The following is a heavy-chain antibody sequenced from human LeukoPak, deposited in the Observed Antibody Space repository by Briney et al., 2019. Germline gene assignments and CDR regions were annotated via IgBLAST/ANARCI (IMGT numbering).Heavy chain of an antibody. Sequence: PGGSLRLSCAASGFKFTNYAMHWVRQAPGKGLEWVSTIGGSGVTKFYADSVEGRFTISRDNSNNALFLQMSSLRAEDMAIYYCARGASSWEYTTFDVWGQGTIVTVSS. CDR1: GFKFTNYA. V-gene: IGHV3-23*01. CDR2: IGGSGVTK. CDR3: ARGASSWEYTTFDV. J-gene: IGHJ3*01. D-gene: IGHD6-13*01.